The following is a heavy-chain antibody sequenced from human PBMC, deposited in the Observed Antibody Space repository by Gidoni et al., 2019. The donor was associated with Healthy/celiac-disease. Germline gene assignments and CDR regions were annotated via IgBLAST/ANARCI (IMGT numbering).Heavy chain of an antibody. J-gene: IGHJ4*02. CDR2: IYYSGST. CDR1: GGSISSSSYY. V-gene: IGHV4-39*01. CDR3: ARHLFPLYSPTGYFDY. Sequence: QLQLQESGPGLVKPSETLSLTCTVPGGSISSSSYYWGWIRQPPGKGLEWIGSIYYSGSTYYNPSLKSRVTISVDTSKNQFSLKLSSVTAADTAVYYCARHLFPLYSPTGYFDYWGQGTLVTVSS. D-gene: IGHD2-21*01.